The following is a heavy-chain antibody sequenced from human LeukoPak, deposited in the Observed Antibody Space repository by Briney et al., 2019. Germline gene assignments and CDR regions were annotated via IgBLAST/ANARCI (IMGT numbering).Heavy chain of an antibody. D-gene: IGHD6-6*01. CDR2: IRYDGSNK. CDR3: ARGYSSSPYFDY. CDR1: GFTFSSYG. V-gene: IGHV3-30*02. Sequence: GGSLRLSCAASGFTFSSYGMHWVRQAPGKGLEWVAFIRYDGSNKYYADSVKGRFTISRDNSKNTLYLQMNSLRAEDTAVYYCARGYSSSPYFDYWGQGTLVTVSS. J-gene: IGHJ4*02.